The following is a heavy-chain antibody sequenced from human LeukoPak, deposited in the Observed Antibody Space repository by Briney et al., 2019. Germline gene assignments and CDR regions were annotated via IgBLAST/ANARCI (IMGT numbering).Heavy chain of an antibody. Sequence: GGPLRLSCAASGFTFSKYGMHWVRQAPGKGLEWVAVISYDGSNKYYADSVKGRFTISRDNSKNTLYLQMNSLRAGDTAVYYCAKDSYYDFWSGYYTPHFDYWGQRTLGTVSS. V-gene: IGHV3-30*18. CDR1: GFTFSKYG. CDR2: ISYDGSNK. D-gene: IGHD3-3*01. J-gene: IGHJ4*02. CDR3: AKDSYYDFWSGYYTPHFDY.